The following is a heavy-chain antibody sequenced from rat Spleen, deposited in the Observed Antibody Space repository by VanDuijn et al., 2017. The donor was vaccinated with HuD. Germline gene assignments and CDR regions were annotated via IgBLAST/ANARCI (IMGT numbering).Heavy chain of an antibody. J-gene: IGHJ2*01. CDR3: ARQGLWVFDY. CDR2: ISLDGTNT. Sequence: EVQLVESGGGLVQPGRSMKLSCAASGFSFSTFYMAWVRQAPTKGLEWVATISLDGTNTYYRDSVKGRFTISRDNSKSTLDLQMVRLRSEDTATYYCARQGLWVFDYWGQGVMVTVSS. D-gene: IGHD1-7*01. V-gene: IGHV5-25*01. CDR1: GFSFSTFY.